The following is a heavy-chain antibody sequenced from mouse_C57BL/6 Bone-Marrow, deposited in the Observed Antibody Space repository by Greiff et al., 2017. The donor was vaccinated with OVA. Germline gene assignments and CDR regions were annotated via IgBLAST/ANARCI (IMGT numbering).Heavy chain of an antibody. CDR2: IWRGGST. V-gene: IGHV2-5*01. J-gene: IGHJ3*01. CDR3: AKKWYYGSRAWFAY. CDR1: GFSLTSYG. Sequence: QVQLQQSGPGLVQPSQSLSITCTVSGFSLTSYGVHWVRQSPGKGLEWMGVIWRGGSTDYNAAFMSRLSITKDNSKGQVFFKMNSLQADDTTIYYCAKKWYYGSRAWFAYWGQGTLVTVSA. D-gene: IGHD1-1*01.